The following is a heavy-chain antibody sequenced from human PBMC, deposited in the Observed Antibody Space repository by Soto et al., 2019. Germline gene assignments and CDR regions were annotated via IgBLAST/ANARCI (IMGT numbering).Heavy chain of an antibody. CDR1: GFTFSNYA. J-gene: IGHJ4*02. CDR3: AHNFGIACHSVFFY. D-gene: IGHD3-3*01. V-gene: IGHV3-23*01. CDR2: ISGGGGSS. Sequence: EVQLLESGGGLVQPGGSLRLSCAASGFTFSNYAMSWVRQAPGKGLEWVSGISGGGGSSYYADSVKGRFTISRDNSKNPLYLQMNSLRAEDTAVYYCAHNFGIACHSVFFYWGQGTLVIVSS.